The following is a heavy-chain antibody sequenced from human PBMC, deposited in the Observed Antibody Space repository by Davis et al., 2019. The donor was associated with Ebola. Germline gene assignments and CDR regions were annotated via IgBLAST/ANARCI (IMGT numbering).Heavy chain of an antibody. V-gene: IGHV3-33*06. CDR2: IWYDGSNK. Sequence: GESLKISCAASGFTFSSYGMHWVRQAPGKGLEWVAVIWYDGSNKYYADSVKGRFTISRDNSKNTPYLQMNSLRAEDTAVYYCAKGLYGDYSKNHYYYYGMDVWGQGTTVTVSS. J-gene: IGHJ6*02. CDR1: GFTFSSYG. D-gene: IGHD4-17*01. CDR3: AKGLYGDYSKNHYYYYGMDV.